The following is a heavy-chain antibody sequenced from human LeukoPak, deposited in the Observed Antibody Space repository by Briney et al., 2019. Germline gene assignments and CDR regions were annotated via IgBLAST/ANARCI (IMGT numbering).Heavy chain of an antibody. CDR1: GFTFDSYA. CDR2: ISYDGNNK. CDR3: AKDRVGEEVAAIDY. J-gene: IGHJ4*02. D-gene: IGHD6-19*01. Sequence: GRSLRLSCAASGFTFDSYAMHWVRQAPGKGLEWVAVISYDGNNKDYEDSVKGRFTISRDNSKNTVHLHMNSLRTEDTAVYFCAKDRVGEEVAAIDYWGQGTLVTVSS. V-gene: IGHV3-30*18.